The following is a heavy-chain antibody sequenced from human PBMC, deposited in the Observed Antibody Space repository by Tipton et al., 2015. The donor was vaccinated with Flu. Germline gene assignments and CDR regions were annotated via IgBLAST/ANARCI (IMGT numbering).Heavy chain of an antibody. Sequence: VQLVQSGGGLIQPGGSLRLSCAASGFTVSSNYMSWVRQAPGKGLEWVSVIYSGGSTYYADSVKGRFTISRDNSKNTLYLQMNSLRAEDTAVYYCARAGTYYYDSSGCDAFDIWGQGTMVTVSS. CDR2: IYSGGST. V-gene: IGHV3-53*01. D-gene: IGHD3-22*01. J-gene: IGHJ3*02. CDR3: ARAGTYYYDSSGCDAFDI. CDR1: GFTVSSNY.